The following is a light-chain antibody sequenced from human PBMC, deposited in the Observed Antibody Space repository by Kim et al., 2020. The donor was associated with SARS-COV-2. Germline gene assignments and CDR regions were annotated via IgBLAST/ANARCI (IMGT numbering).Light chain of an antibody. CDR3: QAWDYNTAV. Sequence: SYELTQPPSVSVSPGQTASITCSGDRLADKYIYWYQQKPGQSPVKVIYRNTKRPSGIPELFSGSNSGNTATLTISGTQAMDEADYYCQAWDYNTAVFGGGTQLTVL. CDR2: RNT. V-gene: IGLV3-1*01. CDR1: RLADKY. J-gene: IGLJ2*01.